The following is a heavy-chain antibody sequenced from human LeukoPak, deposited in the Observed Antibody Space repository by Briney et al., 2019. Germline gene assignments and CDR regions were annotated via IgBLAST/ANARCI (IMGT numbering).Heavy chain of an antibody. J-gene: IGHJ6*02. CDR1: GFTFSSYE. Sequence: GGSLRLSCAASGFTFSSYEMNWVRQAPGKGLEWVSYISSSGSSIYYADSVKGRFTISRDNAKKSLFLQMNSLRGEDTAVYYCARGGRLLLADYFYYYGMDVWGQGTTVTVSS. CDR2: ISSSGSSI. V-gene: IGHV3-48*03. CDR3: ARGGRLLLADYFYYYGMDV. D-gene: IGHD2-15*01.